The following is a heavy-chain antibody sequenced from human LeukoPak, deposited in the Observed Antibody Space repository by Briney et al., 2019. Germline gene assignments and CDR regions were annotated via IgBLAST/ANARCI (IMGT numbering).Heavy chain of an antibody. J-gene: IGHJ4*02. CDR3: TTAQSIAVAGPFDY. CDR2: INHSGST. CDR1: GGSFSGYY. D-gene: IGHD6-19*01. V-gene: IGHV4-34*01. Sequence: SETLSLTCAVYGGSFSGYYWSWIRQPPGKGLEWIGEINHSGSTNYNPSLKSRVTISADTSKNQFSLKLSSVTAADTAVYYCTTAQSIAVAGPFDYWGQGTLVTVSS.